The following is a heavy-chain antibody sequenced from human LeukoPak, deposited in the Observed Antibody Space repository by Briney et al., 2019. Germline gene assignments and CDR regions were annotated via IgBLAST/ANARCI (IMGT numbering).Heavy chain of an antibody. J-gene: IGHJ3*02. V-gene: IGHV3-23*01. D-gene: IGHD3-3*01. CDR3: AKVGLYDFWSGYYMFAFDI. Sequence: GGSLRLSCAASGFTFSSYAMSWVRQAPGKGLEWVSAISGSGGSTYYADSVKGRFTISRDNSKNTLYLQMNSLRAEDTAVYYCAKVGLYDFWSGYYMFAFDIWGQGTMVTVSS. CDR1: GFTFSSYA. CDR2: ISGSGGST.